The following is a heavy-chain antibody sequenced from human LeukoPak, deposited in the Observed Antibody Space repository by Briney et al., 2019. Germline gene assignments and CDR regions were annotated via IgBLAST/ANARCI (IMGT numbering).Heavy chain of an antibody. CDR3: ARGRGSSWYYFDS. D-gene: IGHD6-13*01. J-gene: IGHJ4*02. V-gene: IGHV4-4*07. CDR1: GGSISSYY. Sequence: PSETLSLTCTVSGGSISSYYWSWVRQPAGKGLEWIGRIYASGNTNDNPSLKGRVTMTVDTSKNQFSLNLSSVTAADTDVYYCARGRGSSWYYFDSWGQGTLVTVSS. CDR2: IYASGNT.